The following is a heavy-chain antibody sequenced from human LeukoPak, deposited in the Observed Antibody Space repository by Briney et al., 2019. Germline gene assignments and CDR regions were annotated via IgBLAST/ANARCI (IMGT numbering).Heavy chain of an antibody. CDR1: GYTFTGYY. V-gene: IGHV1-2*02. D-gene: IGHD2-2*01. CDR3: ARGCSSTSCHFNAFDI. CDR2: INPNSGGT. J-gene: IGHJ3*02. Sequence: ASVKVSCKASGYTFTGYYMHWVRQAPGQGLEWMGWINPNSGGTNYAQKFQCRVTMTRDTSISTAYMELSRLRSDDTAVYYCARGCSSTSCHFNAFDIWGQGTMVTVSS.